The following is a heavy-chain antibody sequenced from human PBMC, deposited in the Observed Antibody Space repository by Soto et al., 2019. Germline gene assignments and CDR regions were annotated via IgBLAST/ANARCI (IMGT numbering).Heavy chain of an antibody. CDR3: ARGRVVLMVYAISGWFDP. Sequence: QVQLVQSGAEVKKPGASVKVSCKASGYTFTSYDINWVRQATGQGLEWLGWMNPNSGNTGYAQKFQGRVTMTRNTSISTAYMELSSLRSEDTAVYYCARGRVVLMVYAISGWFDPLGQGTLVTVSS. CDR1: GYTFTSYD. CDR2: MNPNSGNT. J-gene: IGHJ5*02. V-gene: IGHV1-8*01. D-gene: IGHD2-8*01.